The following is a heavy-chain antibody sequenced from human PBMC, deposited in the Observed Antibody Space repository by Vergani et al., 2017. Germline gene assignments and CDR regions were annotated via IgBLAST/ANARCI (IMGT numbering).Heavy chain of an antibody. D-gene: IGHD3-22*01. CDR3: ARDSHYYDSYDY. CDR2: ISYDGSNK. V-gene: IGHV3-30-3*01. J-gene: IGHJ4*02. CDR1: GFTFSSYA. Sequence: VQLVESGGGMVQPGGSLRLSCADSGFTFSSYAMHWVRQAPGKGLEWVAVISYDGSNKYYADSVKGRFTISRDNSKNTLYLQMNSLRAEDTAVYYCARDSHYYDSYDYWGQGTLVTVSS.